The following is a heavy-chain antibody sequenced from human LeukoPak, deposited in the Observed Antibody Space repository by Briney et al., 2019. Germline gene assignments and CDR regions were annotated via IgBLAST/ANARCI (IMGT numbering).Heavy chain of an antibody. CDR2: IYSGGTT. D-gene: IGHD5-18*01. V-gene: IGHV3-53*01. CDR3: ARGGYAHYYGMDV. CDR1: GFTVSTNY. J-gene: IGHJ6*02. Sequence: GGSLGLSCAASGFTVSTNYMSWVRQAPGKGLEWVSVIYSGGTTNYADSVKGRFTISRDNSKNTVYLQMNSLRAEDTAVYYCARGGYAHYYGMDVWGQGTTVTVSS.